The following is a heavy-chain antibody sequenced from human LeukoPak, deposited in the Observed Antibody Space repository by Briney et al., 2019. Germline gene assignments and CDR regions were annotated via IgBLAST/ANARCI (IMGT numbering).Heavy chain of an antibody. D-gene: IGHD4-11*01. CDR1: GYIFATYF. J-gene: IGHJ4*02. V-gene: IGHV1-46*01. CDR2: INPRGGST. CDR3: ARVGTTGATADN. Sequence: ASVKVSCKASGYIFATYFMHWLRQAPGQGPEWMGIINPRGGSTDYAQKFQDRITMTSDTSTSTVYMELKSLTSEDTAVYFCARVGTTGATADNWGQGTLVTVSS.